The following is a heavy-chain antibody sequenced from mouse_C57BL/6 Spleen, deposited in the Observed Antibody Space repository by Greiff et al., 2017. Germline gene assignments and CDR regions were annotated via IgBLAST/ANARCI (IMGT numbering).Heavy chain of an antibody. CDR1: GYTFTDYN. CDR3: ARRTDYYGSSYYFDY. Sequence: EVQLQQSGPELVKPGASVKIPCKASGYTFTDYNMDWVKQSHGKSLEWIGDINPNNGGTIYNQKFKGKATLTVAKSSSTAYMELRSLTSEDTAVYYCARRTDYYGSSYYFDYWGQGTTLTVSS. D-gene: IGHD1-1*01. J-gene: IGHJ2*01. CDR2: INPNNGGT. V-gene: IGHV1-18*01.